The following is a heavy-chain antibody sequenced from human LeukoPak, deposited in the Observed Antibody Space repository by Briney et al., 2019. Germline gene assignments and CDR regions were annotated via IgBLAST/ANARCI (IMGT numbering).Heavy chain of an antibody. Sequence: GGSLRLSCAASGFTFSSYSMNWVRQAPGKGLEWVSSISSSSSYIYYADSVKGRFTISRDNAKNSLYLQMNSLRAEDTAVYYCAKDLGQLLTRGLFDYWGQGTLVTVSS. V-gene: IGHV3-21*04. CDR2: ISSSSSYI. CDR1: GFTFSSYS. J-gene: IGHJ4*02. CDR3: AKDLGQLLTRGLFDY. D-gene: IGHD6-6*01.